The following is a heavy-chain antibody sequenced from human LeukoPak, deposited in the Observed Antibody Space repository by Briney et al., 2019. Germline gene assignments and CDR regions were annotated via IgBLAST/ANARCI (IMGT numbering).Heavy chain of an antibody. J-gene: IGHJ6*02. Sequence: GGSLRLSCAASGFTFSSYWMNWARQAPGKGLEWVASINHNGNVNYYVDSVKGRSTISRDNAKNSLYLQMSNLRAEDTAVYFCARRGGLDVWGQGATVTVSS. V-gene: IGHV3-7*03. CDR1: GFTFSSYW. CDR2: INHNGNVN. CDR3: ARRGGLDV.